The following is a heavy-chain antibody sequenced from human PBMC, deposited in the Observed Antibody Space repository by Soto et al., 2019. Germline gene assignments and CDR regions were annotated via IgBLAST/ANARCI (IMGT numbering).Heavy chain of an antibody. Sequence: ASVKVSCKASGGTFSSYAISWVRQAPGQGLEWMGGIIPIFGTANYAQKFQGRVTITADESTSTAYMELSSLRSEDTAVYYCARDLVELRYQWFDPWGQGTLVTVSS. D-gene: IGHD1-26*01. J-gene: IGHJ5*02. V-gene: IGHV1-69*13. CDR3: ARDLVELRYQWFDP. CDR2: IIPIFGTA. CDR1: GGTFSSYA.